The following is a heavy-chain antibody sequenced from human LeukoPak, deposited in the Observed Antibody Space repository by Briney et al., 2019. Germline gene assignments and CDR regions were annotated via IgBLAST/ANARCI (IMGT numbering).Heavy chain of an antibody. CDR1: GGTFSSYA. V-gene: IGHV1-69*05. CDR3: AREPVQLGNDAFDI. D-gene: IGHD1-1*01. CDR2: IIPIFGTA. Sequence: SVKVSCKASGGTFSSYAISWVRQAPGQGLEWMGGIIPIFGTANYAQKFQGRVTITTDESTSTAYMELSSLRSEDTAVYYCAREPVQLGNDAFDIWGQGTMVTVSS. J-gene: IGHJ3*02.